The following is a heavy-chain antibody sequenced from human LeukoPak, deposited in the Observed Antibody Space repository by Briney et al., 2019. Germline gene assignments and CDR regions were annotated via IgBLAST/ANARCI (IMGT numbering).Heavy chain of an antibody. V-gene: IGHV1-46*01. CDR3: ATDPSQDSSGYD. CDR1: GYTFTSYY. Sequence: ASVKVSCKASGYTFTSYYIHWVRQAPGQGLEWMGIINPSGGSTSYAQKFQGRVTMTEDTSTDTAYMELSSLRSEDTAVYYCATDPSQDSSGYDWGQGTLATVSS. D-gene: IGHD3-22*01. CDR2: INPSGGST. J-gene: IGHJ4*02.